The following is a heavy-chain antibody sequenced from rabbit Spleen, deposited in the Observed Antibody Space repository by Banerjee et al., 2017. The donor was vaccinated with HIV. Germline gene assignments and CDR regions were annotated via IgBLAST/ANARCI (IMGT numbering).Heavy chain of an antibody. CDR3: AKFPYNGAYQNNL. J-gene: IGHJ3*01. CDR2: INTYTGRP. D-gene: IGHD3-1*01. Sequence: QEQLEESGGDLVKPEGSLTLTCTASGFSFDSDYVMCWVRQAPGKGLEWIACINTYTGRPVYASWTKGPFTISKTASTTVTLRMTRLTAADTATYFCAKFPYNGAYQNNLWGQGTLVTVS. V-gene: IGHV1S45*01. CDR1: GFSFDSDYV.